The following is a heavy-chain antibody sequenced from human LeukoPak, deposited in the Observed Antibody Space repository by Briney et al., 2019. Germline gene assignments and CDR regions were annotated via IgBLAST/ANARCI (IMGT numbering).Heavy chain of an antibody. D-gene: IGHD3-3*01. J-gene: IGHJ4*02. CDR3: ARGRPRITIFGVVIIRVSYFDY. CDR1: GGSVSSGSYY. CDR2: IYYSGST. Sequence: SETLSLTCTVSGGSVSSGSYYWSWIRQPPGKGLEWIGYIYYSGSTNYNPSLKSRVTISVDTSKNQFSLKLSSVTAADTAVYYCARGRPRITIFGVVIIRVSYFDYWGQGTLVTVSS. V-gene: IGHV4-61*01.